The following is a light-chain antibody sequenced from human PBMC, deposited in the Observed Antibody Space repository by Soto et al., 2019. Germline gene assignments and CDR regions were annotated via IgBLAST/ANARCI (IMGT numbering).Light chain of an antibody. J-gene: IGLJ3*02. Sequence: QSVLTQPRSVSGSPGQSVTISCTGINSDVGGYNYVSWYQQHPGKAPKLMIFDVSQRPSGVPDRFSGSKSGNTASLTISGLQAEDEADYYCCSYADSYTLVFGGGTKVTVL. CDR1: NSDVGGYNY. CDR3: CSYADSYTLV. V-gene: IGLV2-11*01. CDR2: DVS.